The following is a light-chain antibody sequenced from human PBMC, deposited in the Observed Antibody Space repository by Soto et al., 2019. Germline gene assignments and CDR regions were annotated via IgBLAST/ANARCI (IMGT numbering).Light chain of an antibody. Sequence: QSALTQPASVSGSPGQSIAISCTGSSSDIGGYDYVSWYQQHPGKAPKLIIYDVTNRPSGVSNRFSGSKSGDTASLTISGLLAEDEADYYCSSYTSSTTLSIFGGGTKLTVL. V-gene: IGLV2-14*03. CDR1: SSDIGGYDY. CDR2: DVT. CDR3: SSYTSSTTLSI. J-gene: IGLJ2*01.